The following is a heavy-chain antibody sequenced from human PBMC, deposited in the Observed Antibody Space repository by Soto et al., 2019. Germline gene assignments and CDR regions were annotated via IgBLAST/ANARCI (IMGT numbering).Heavy chain of an antibody. D-gene: IGHD2-2*01. J-gene: IGHJ6*02. Sequence: SDTLSLTCALYGGSITSSNWWSWVRQTPGRGREWIGEIYHSGSTNYNPSLKSRVTISVDKSKNQFSLKLSSVTAADTAVYYCARGGVIVLVPAAPTYYYYGMDVWGQGTTVT. CDR1: GGSITSSNW. CDR2: IYHSGST. V-gene: IGHV4-4*02. CDR3: ARGGVIVLVPAAPTYYYYGMDV.